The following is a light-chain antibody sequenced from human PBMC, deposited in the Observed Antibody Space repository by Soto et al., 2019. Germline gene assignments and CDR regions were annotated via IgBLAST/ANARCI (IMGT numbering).Light chain of an antibody. CDR3: QQYNGYSTWT. CDR1: QSISNW. Sequence: DIQMTQSPSTLSASVGDRVTITCRASQSISNWLAWYQQRPGKAPRLLIYKASNLESGVPSRFSGSGSGTEFTLTISSLQPDDFATYYCQQYNGYSTWTFGQGTKVDIK. V-gene: IGKV1-5*03. CDR2: KAS. J-gene: IGKJ1*01.